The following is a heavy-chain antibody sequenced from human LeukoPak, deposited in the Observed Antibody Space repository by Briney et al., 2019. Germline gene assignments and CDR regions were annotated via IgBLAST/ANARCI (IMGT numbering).Heavy chain of an antibody. Sequence: SGPALVKPTQTLTLTCTFSGFSLSTSGMCVSWIRQPPGKALEWLARIDWDDDKYYSTSLKTRLTISKDTSKNQVVLTMTNMDPVDTATYYCARSRIAAAMPGFDPWGQGTLVTVSS. CDR1: GFSLSTSGMC. V-gene: IGHV2-70*11. CDR2: IDWDDDK. CDR3: ARSRIAAAMPGFDP. J-gene: IGHJ5*02. D-gene: IGHD6-13*01.